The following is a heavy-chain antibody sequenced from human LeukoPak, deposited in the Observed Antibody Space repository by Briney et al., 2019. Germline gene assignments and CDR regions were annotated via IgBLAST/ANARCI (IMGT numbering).Heavy chain of an antibody. Sequence: PSETLPLTCTVSGGSISSSSYYWGWIRQPPGKGLEWIGSIYYSGSTYYNPSLKSRVTISVDTSKNQFSLKLSSVTAADTAVYYCARTDGGPDYWGQGTLVTVSS. CDR3: ARTDGGPDY. CDR1: GGSISSSSYY. D-gene: IGHD3-16*01. V-gene: IGHV4-39*01. CDR2: IYYSGST. J-gene: IGHJ4*02.